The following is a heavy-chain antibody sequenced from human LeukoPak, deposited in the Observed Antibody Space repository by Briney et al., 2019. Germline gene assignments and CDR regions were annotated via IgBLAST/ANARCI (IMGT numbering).Heavy chain of an antibody. CDR3: ARVTYYDFWSGYRNDAFDI. J-gene: IGHJ3*02. V-gene: IGHV1-2*02. D-gene: IGHD3-3*01. CDR2: INPNSGGT. Sequence: ASVKVSCKASGGTFSSYAISWVRQAPGQGLEWMGWINPNSGGTNYAQKFQGRVTMTRDTSISTAYMELSRLRSDDTAVYYCARVTYYDFWSGYRNDAFDIWGQGTMVTVSS. CDR1: GGTFSSYA.